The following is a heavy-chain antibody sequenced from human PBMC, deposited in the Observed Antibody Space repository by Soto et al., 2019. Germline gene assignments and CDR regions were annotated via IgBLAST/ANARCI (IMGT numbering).Heavy chain of an antibody. J-gene: IGHJ4*02. D-gene: IGHD6-13*01. Sequence: QVQLVESGGGVVQPGRSLRLSCAASGFTFSSYAMHWVRQAPGKGLEWVAVISYDGSNKYYADSVKGRFTISRDNSKNTLYLQMNSLRAEDTAVYYCAKEVAAGHFDYWGQGTLVTVSS. CDR2: ISYDGSNK. CDR3: AKEVAAGHFDY. CDR1: GFTFSSYA. V-gene: IGHV3-30-3*01.